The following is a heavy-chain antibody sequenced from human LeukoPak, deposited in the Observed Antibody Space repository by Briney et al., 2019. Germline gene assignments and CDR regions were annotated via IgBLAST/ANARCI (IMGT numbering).Heavy chain of an antibody. CDR1: GFSISSDYY. D-gene: IGHD1-14*01. J-gene: IGHJ4*02. Sequence: SETLSLTCNVFGFSISSDYYWGWIRQPPGEGLEWTATIYHDGSTYYNPSLKGRVIISLDTSKNQFSLTLTYVTAADTAVYYCARLGVIGRTFDYWGQGTLVTVSS. V-gene: IGHV4-38-2*02. CDR3: ARLGVIGRTFDY. CDR2: IYHDGST.